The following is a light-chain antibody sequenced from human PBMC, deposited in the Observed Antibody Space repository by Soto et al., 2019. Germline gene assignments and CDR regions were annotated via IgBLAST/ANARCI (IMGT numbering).Light chain of an antibody. V-gene: IGKV3-20*01. Sequence: EIVLTQSPGTLSLSPGERATLSCRASQSVSSSYLAWYQQKPGQAPRLLIYGASSRATGIPDRFSGSGSGTEFTLTISSLEPEDFAVYYCQQYGSSPPVTFGGGTKVEIK. CDR2: GAS. CDR1: QSVSSSY. CDR3: QQYGSSPPVT. J-gene: IGKJ4*01.